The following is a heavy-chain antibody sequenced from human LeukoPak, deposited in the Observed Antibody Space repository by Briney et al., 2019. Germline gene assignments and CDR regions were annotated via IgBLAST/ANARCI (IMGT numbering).Heavy chain of an antibody. CDR2: IYSGGST. J-gene: IGHJ3*02. Sequence: GESLRLSCAASGFTVSSNYMSWVRQAPGKGLEWVSVIYSGGSTYYADSVKGRFTISRDNSKNTLYLQMNSLRAEDTAVYYCARGWSGYDTVAQDAFDIWGQGTMVTVSS. CDR3: ARGWSGYDTVAQDAFDI. CDR1: GFTVSSNY. V-gene: IGHV3-66*01. D-gene: IGHD5-12*01.